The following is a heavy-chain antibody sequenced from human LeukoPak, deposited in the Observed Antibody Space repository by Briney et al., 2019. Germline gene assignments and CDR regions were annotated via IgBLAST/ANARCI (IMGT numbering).Heavy chain of an antibody. Sequence: PSETLSLTCTVSGGSISSYYWSWIRQPPGKGLEWIGYIYYSGSTNYNPSLKSRVTISVDTSKNQFSLKLRSVTAADTAVYYCARDAPTKSYDFWSGYYAFDIWGQGTMVTVSS. CDR2: IYYSGST. CDR3: ARDAPTKSYDFWSGYYAFDI. CDR1: GGSISSYY. V-gene: IGHV4-59*01. J-gene: IGHJ3*02. D-gene: IGHD3-3*01.